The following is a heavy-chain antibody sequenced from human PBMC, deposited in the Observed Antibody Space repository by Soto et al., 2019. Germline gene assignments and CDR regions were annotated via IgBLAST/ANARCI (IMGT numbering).Heavy chain of an antibody. V-gene: IGHV1-69*13. CDR1: GGTFSSYA. J-gene: IGHJ5*02. CDR3: ARSRTGTSWFDP. Sequence: ASVKVSCKASGGTFSSYAISWVRQAPGQGLEWTGGIIPIFGTANYAQKFQGRVTITADESTSTAYMELSSLRSEDTAVYYCARSRTGTSWFDPWGQGTLVTVSS. D-gene: IGHD1-7*01. CDR2: IIPIFGTA.